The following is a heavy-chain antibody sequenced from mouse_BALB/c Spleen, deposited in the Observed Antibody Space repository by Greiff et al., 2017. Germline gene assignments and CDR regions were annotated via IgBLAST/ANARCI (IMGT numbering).Heavy chain of an antibody. D-gene: IGHD2-3*01. V-gene: IGHV1-67*01. CDR3: ARHDGYYAMDY. J-gene: IGHJ4*01. CDR1: GYTFTDYA. CDR2: ISTYYGNT. Sequence: QVQLQQSGPELVRPGVSVKISCKGSGYTFTDYAMHWVKQSHAKSLEWIGVISTYYGNTNYNQKFKGKATMTVDKSSSTAYMELARLTSEDSAIYYCARHDGYYAMDYWGQGTSVTVSS.